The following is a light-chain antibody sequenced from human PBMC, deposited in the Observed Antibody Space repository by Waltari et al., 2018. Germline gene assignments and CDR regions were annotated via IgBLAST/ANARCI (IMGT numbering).Light chain of an antibody. CDR2: RDS. CDR1: DIGTKN. V-gene: IGLV3-9*01. CDR3: QVWDTRKNWV. J-gene: IGLJ3*02. Sequence: SYELTQPLSASVALGQTASLTRGGSDIGTKNLHWYQQKPGQAPVLVLYRDSSRPSGIPERFSGSNSGTTATLTISGAQAGDEADYYCQVWDTRKNWVFGGGTKLTVL.